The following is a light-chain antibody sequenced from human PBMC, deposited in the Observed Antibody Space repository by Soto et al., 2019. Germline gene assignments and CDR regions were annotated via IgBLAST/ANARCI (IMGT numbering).Light chain of an antibody. CDR2: GAS. Sequence: EIVFTQSPGTLSLSPGERATLSCRASQSVTNNYLAWFQQKPGQAPRLLMYGASSRATGIPDRFSGSGSGTDFTLTITRLEPEDFAVYYCQQYASSRTFGQGTKVDI. V-gene: IGKV3-20*01. CDR1: QSVTNNY. CDR3: QQYASSRT. J-gene: IGKJ1*01.